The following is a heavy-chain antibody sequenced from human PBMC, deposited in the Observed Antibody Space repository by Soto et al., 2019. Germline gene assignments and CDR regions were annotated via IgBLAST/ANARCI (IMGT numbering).Heavy chain of an antibody. CDR1: GFTFSDHY. CDR3: ARGVVSTGYFDY. V-gene: IGHV3-72*01. D-gene: IGHD5-12*01. Sequence: EVQLAESGGGLVQPGGSLRLSCAASGFTFSDHYMDWVRQAPGKGLEWVGRSRDKVHSHTTEYAASVKGRFTISSGDSENSLYLQMNSLKTEATAVYYCARGVVSTGYFDYWGQGTLVNVSS. CDR2: SRDKVHSHTT. J-gene: IGHJ4*02.